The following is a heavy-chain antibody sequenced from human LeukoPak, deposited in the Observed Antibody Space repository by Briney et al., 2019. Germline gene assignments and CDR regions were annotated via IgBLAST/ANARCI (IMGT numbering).Heavy chain of an antibody. J-gene: IGHJ4*02. V-gene: IGHV4-34*01. Sequence: PSETLSLTGAVYGGSFSGYYWSWIRQPPGKGLEWIGEINHSGSTNYNPSLKSRVTISVDTSKNQFSLKLSSVTAADTAVYYCARSATALATINYWGQGTLVTVSS. CDR3: ARSATALATINY. CDR2: INHSGST. D-gene: IGHD5-24*01. CDR1: GGSFSGYY.